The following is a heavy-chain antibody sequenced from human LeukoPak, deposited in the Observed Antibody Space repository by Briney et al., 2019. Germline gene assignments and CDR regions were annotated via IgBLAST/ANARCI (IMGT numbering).Heavy chain of an antibody. D-gene: IGHD3-10*01. V-gene: IGHV1-8*02. J-gene: IGHJ4*02. CDR2: MNPNSGNT. Sequence: ASVKVSRKASGGTFSSYDINWVRQATGQGLEWMGWMNPNSGNTGYAQKFQGRVTMTRNTSISTAYMELSSLRSEDTAVYYCARGYGVRGVIIRPIGYWGQGTLVTVSS. CDR1: GGTFSSYD. CDR3: ARGYGVRGVIIRPIGY.